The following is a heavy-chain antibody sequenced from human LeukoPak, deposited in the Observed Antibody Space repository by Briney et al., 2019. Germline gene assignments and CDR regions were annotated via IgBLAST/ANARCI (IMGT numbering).Heavy chain of an antibody. CDR1: GLTFSTYA. CDR3: AKRWSYIDF. CDR2: ISGSGVTT. J-gene: IGHJ4*02. V-gene: IGHV3-23*01. Sequence: GGSLRLSCVASGLTFSTYAMSWVRQAPGQGLEWVSVISGSGVTTYYADSVKGRFSISRANSKNTLWLQMSSLRAEDTAVYFCAKRWSYIDFWGQGTLVTVSS. D-gene: IGHD3-3*01.